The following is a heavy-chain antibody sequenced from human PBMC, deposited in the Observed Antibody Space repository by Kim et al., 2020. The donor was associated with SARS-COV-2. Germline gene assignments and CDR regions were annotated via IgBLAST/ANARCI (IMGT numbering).Heavy chain of an antibody. CDR3: SGSGATTCDY. J-gene: IGHJ4*02. CDR2: T. Sequence: TDYAAPVKGRFTISRDDSKNTLYLQMNSLKTEDTAVYYCSGSGATTCDYWGQGTLVTVSS. D-gene: IGHD1-26*01. V-gene: IGHV3-15*01.